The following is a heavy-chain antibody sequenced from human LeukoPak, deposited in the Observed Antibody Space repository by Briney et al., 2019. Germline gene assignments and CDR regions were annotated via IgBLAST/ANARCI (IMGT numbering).Heavy chain of an antibody. D-gene: IGHD2-2*01. Sequence: GGSLRLSCAASGFTFSSYEMNWVRQAPGKGLEWVSYISSSGSAIYYADSVKGRFTISRDNAKNSLYLQMNSLRAEDTAVYYCARDGPLAADCSSTSCYSIFDYWGQGTLVTVSS. CDR2: ISSSGSAI. CDR3: ARDGPLAADCSSTSCYSIFDY. J-gene: IGHJ4*02. CDR1: GFTFSSYE. V-gene: IGHV3-48*03.